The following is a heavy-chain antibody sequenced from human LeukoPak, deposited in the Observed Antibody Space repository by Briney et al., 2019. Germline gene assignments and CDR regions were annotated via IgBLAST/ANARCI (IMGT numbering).Heavy chain of an antibody. CDR3: ARSNIAARPDYYYYYMDV. CDR2: MNPNSGNT. V-gene: IGHV1-8*03. Sequence: ASVKVSCKASGYTFTSYDINWVRQATGQGLEWMGWMNPNSGNTGYAQKFQGRVTITRNTSISTAYMELGSLRSEDTAVYYCARSNIAARPDYYYYYMDVWGKGTTVTVSS. CDR1: GYTFTSYD. J-gene: IGHJ6*03. D-gene: IGHD6-6*01.